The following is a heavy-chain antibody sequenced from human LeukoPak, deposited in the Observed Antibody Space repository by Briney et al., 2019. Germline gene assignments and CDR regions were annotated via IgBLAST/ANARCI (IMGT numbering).Heavy chain of an antibody. V-gene: IGHV3-48*01. CDR1: GFTFSSYS. Sequence: GGSLRLSCAASGFTFSSYSMNWVRQAPGKGLEWVSYISSSSTIYYADSVKGRFTISRDNSKNTLYLQMNSLRAEDTAVYYCARAGGSSWTLYYFDYWGQGTLVTVSS. J-gene: IGHJ4*02. CDR3: ARAGGSSWTLYYFDY. D-gene: IGHD6-13*01. CDR2: ISSSSTI.